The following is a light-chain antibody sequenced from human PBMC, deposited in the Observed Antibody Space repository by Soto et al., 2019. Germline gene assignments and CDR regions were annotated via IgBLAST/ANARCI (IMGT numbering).Light chain of an antibody. CDR1: RIFSSY. CDR3: QQRSNWPPGAIT. CDR2: DAS. Sequence: EIVLKQSPATLSLYPGERATLSCRASRIFSSYLAWYQQKPGQAPRLLIYDASNRATGIPARFSGSGSGTDFTLTISSLEPEDFAVYYCQQRSNWPPGAITFGQGTRLEIK. J-gene: IGKJ5*01. V-gene: IGKV3-11*01.